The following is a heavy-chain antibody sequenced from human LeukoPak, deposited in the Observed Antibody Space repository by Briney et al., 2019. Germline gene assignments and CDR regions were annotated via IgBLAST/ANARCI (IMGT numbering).Heavy chain of an antibody. Sequence: PSETLSLTCTVSGGSISSYYWSWVRQPPGKGLEWIGYIYYSGSTNYNPSLKSRVTISVDTSKDQFSLKLSSVTAADTAVYYCARGPFNDILTGYNFDYWGQGTLVTVSS. V-gene: IGHV4-59*01. CDR1: GGSISSYY. J-gene: IGHJ4*02. CDR3: ARGPFNDILTGYNFDY. CDR2: IYYSGST. D-gene: IGHD3-9*01.